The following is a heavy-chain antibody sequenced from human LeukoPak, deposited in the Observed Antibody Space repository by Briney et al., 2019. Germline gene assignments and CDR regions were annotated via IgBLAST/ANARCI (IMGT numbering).Heavy chain of an antibody. D-gene: IGHD4-17*01. Sequence: GGSLRLSCAASGFTFSGYEMNWVRQAPGKGLEWVSYISSSGSTIYYADSVKGRFTISRDNAKNSLYLQMNSLRAEDTAVYYCARKPNYGDYEVYWGQGTLVTVSS. CDR1: GFTFSGYE. CDR3: ARKPNYGDYEVY. CDR2: ISSSGSTI. V-gene: IGHV3-48*03. J-gene: IGHJ4*02.